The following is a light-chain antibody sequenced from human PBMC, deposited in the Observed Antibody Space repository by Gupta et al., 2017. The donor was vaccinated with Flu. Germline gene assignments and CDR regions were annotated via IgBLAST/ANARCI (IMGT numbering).Light chain of an antibody. CDR1: SGHSSYA. J-gene: IGLJ3*02. V-gene: IGLV4-69*01. CDR3: QTWVTGVQV. Sequence: QLVLTQSPSASASLGASVTLTCPLSSGHSSYAIAWHQQQPEKGPRYLMYLNSDGSHSKGDGSPDRFSGSSSGAERYLTISSLQSEDEADYYCQTWVTGVQVFGGGTKLTVL. CDR2: LNSDGSH.